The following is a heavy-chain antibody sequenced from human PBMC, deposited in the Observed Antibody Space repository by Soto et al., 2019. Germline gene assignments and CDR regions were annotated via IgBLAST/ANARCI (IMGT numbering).Heavy chain of an antibody. Sequence: SDTLSLTCTVSGGSISSGGYYWSWIRQHPGKGLEWIGSIYYSGSTYYNPSLKSRVTISVDTSKNQFSLKLSSVTAADTAVYYCARVGKGYAFDYWGQGTLVTVSS. CDR1: GGSISSGGYY. CDR3: ARVGKGYAFDY. J-gene: IGHJ4*02. CDR2: IYYSGST. V-gene: IGHV4-39*07. D-gene: IGHD5-12*01.